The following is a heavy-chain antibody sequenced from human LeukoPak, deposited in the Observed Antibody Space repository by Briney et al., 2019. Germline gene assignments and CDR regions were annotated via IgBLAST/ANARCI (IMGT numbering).Heavy chain of an antibody. CDR1: GYTFIGYY. Sequence: GASVKVSCKASGYTFIGYYMHWVRQAPGQGLEWMGWINPNSGGTNYAQKFQGRVTMARDTSISTAYMELSSLRSEDTAVYYCARVSGSSSWYYGGPYNWFDPWGQGTLVTVSS. CDR3: ARVSGSSSWYYGGPYNWFDP. D-gene: IGHD6-13*01. CDR2: INPNSGGT. V-gene: IGHV1-2*02. J-gene: IGHJ5*02.